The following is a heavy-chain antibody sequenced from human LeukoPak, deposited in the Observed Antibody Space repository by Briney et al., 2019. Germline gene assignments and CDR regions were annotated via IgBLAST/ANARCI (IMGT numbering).Heavy chain of an antibody. J-gene: IGHJ5*02. CDR1: GGTFSSYA. Sequence: SSVKVSCKASGGTFSSYAISWVRQAPGQGLEWMGGFDPEDGETIYAQKFQGRVTMTEDTSTDTAYMELSSLRSEDTAVYYCATDPSALGVAAAGTSWGQGTLVTVSS. D-gene: IGHD6-13*01. V-gene: IGHV1-24*01. CDR3: ATDPSALGVAAAGTS. CDR2: FDPEDGET.